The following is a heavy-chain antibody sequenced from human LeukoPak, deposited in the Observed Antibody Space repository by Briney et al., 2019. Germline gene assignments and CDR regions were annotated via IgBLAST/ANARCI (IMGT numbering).Heavy chain of an antibody. CDR1: GFTFSTYG. J-gene: IGHJ4*02. V-gene: IGHV3-33*01. D-gene: IGHD2-15*01. CDR3: ARDVEGYYFDY. CDR2: IWYDGSNK. Sequence: GGSLRLSCAASGFTFSTYGMHWVRQAPGKGLEWVAVIWYDGSNKYYADSVKGRFTISRDNSKNTLYLQMNSLRAEDTAVYYCARDVEGYYFDYWGQGTLVTVSS.